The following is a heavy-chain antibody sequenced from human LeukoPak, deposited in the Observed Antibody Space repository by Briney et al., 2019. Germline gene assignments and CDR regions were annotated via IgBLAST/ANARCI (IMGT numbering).Heavy chain of an antibody. CDR2: IYTSGST. CDR3: ARDWRYCSVGSCSYYFDY. Sequence: PSETLSLTCSVSGVSISSHYWSWIRQPAGEGLEWIGRIYTSGSTNYNPSLNSRVTISVGKSKNHLSLNLSSVTAADTAFYYCARDWRYCSVGSCSYYFDYWGQGALVTVSS. CDR1: GVSISSHY. V-gene: IGHV4-4*07. J-gene: IGHJ4*02. D-gene: IGHD2-15*01.